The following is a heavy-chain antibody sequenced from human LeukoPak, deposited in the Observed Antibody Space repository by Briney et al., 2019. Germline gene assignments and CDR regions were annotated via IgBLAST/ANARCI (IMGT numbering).Heavy chain of an antibody. J-gene: IGHJ1*01. CDR2: ISSSSSYI. CDR1: GFTFSSYS. Sequence: GGSLRLSCAASGFTFSSYSMNWVRQAPGKGLEWVSSISSSSSYIYYADSVKGRFTISRDNSKNTLYLQMNSLRAEDTAVYYCAKDQVFPNAEYFQHWGQGTLVTVSS. CDR3: AKDQVFPNAEYFQH. V-gene: IGHV3-21*04.